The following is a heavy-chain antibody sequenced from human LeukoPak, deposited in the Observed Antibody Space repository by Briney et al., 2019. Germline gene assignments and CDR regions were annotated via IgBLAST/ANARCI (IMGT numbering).Heavy chain of an antibody. D-gene: IGHD2-15*01. CDR1: GFIFSSYS. J-gene: IGHJ4*02. V-gene: IGHV3-33*01. CDR2: IWYDGTNE. CDR3: ARVPYCSGGRCSSWIDH. Sequence: GRSLRLSCAASGFIFSSYSMHWVRQAPGKGLEWVALIWYDGTNEYYTASVKGRFTISRANSKNTLYLQMNSLRAEDTAVYYCARVPYCSGGRCSSWIDHWGQGTLVTVSS.